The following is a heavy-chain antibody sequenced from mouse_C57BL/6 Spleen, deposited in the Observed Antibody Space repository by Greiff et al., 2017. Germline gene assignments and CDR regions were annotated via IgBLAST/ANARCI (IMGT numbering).Heavy chain of an antibody. CDR2: IDPETGGT. Sequence: QVQLQQSGAELVRPGASVTLSCKASGYTFTDYEMHWVKQTPVHGLEWIGAIDPETGGTAYNQKFKGKAILTADKSSSTAYMELRSLTSEDSAVYYCTRDGYYGRDYWGQGTTLTVSS. CDR1: GYTFTDYE. D-gene: IGHD2-3*01. V-gene: IGHV1-15*01. CDR3: TRDGYYGRDY. J-gene: IGHJ2*01.